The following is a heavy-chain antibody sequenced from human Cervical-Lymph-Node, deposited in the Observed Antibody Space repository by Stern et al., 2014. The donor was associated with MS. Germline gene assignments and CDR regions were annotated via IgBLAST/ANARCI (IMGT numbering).Heavy chain of an antibody. Sequence: QMQLVQSGAEVKKPGSSVNVSCKASGGTFTSFSINWVRQVPGQSLEWMGMIIPIFDTPNLAQKFQGRVTITADSSTSTVYMALNSLRSDDTAVYYCVLPSKVTTAAFDVWGRGTMVTVSS. D-gene: IGHD4-17*01. CDR1: GGTFTSFS. CDR3: VLPSKVTTAAFDV. CDR2: IIPIFDTP. V-gene: IGHV1-69*06. J-gene: IGHJ3*01.